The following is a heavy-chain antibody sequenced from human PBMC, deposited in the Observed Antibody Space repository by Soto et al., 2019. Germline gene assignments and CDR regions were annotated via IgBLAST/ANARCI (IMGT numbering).Heavy chain of an antibody. CDR3: ARAAAAGTRLYYYYYYGMDV. CDR2: INHSGST. Sequence: SETLSLTCAVYGGSFSGYYWSWIRQPPGKGLGWIGEINHSGSTNYNPSLKSRVTISVDTSKNQFSLKLSSVTAADTAVYYCARAAAAGTRLYYYYYYGMDVWGQGTTVT. D-gene: IGHD6-13*01. CDR1: GGSFSGYY. V-gene: IGHV4-34*01. J-gene: IGHJ6*02.